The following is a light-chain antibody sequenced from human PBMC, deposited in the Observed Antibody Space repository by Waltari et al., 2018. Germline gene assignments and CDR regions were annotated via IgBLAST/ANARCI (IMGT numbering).Light chain of an antibody. Sequence: DVVMTQSPLSLPVTLGQAASISCSSSRSLVYSDGNSYLNWFHQRPGQSPRRLIYKVSNRDSGVPDRFSGSGSGTNFTRKISRVEAEDVAIYFCMQAGRWPYTFGQGTKLEIK. CDR1: RSLVYSDGNSY. J-gene: IGKJ2*01. V-gene: IGKV2-30*01. CDR3: MQAGRWPYT. CDR2: KVS.